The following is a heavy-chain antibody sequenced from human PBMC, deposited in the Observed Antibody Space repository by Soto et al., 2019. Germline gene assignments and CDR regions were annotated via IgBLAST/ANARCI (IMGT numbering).Heavy chain of an antibody. V-gene: IGHV3-30*03. CDR3: ARDPSIGRYKVDYYYGMDV. D-gene: IGHD6-19*01. Sequence: PGGSLRLSCAASGFTFSSYGMHWVRQAPGKGLEWVAVISYDGSNKYYADSVKGRFTISRDNSKNTVYLQMNSLRAEDTAVYYCARDPSIGRYKVDYYYGMDVWGQGTTVTVSS. J-gene: IGHJ6*02. CDR2: ISYDGSNK. CDR1: GFTFSSYG.